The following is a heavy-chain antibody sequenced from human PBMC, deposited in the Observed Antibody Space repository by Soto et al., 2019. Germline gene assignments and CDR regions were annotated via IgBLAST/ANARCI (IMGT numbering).Heavy chain of an antibody. D-gene: IGHD1-26*01. CDR1: GGSITDYY. V-gene: IGHV4-59*01. J-gene: IGHJ4*02. CDR2: IYYSGST. Sequence: QVQLQESGPGLVKPSETLSLTCTVSGGSITDYYWSWIRQPPGKGLEWIAYIYYSGSTNYNPSLKSRXXIXIXXSKRQFSLNLSSVTAADTAVYYCARRVGATDYFDYWGQGILVTVSS. CDR3: ARRVGATDYFDY.